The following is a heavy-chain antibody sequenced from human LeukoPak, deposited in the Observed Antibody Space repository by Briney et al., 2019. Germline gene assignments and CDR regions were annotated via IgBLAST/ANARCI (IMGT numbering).Heavy chain of an antibody. CDR2: IYTSGST. V-gene: IGHV4-4*09. CDR1: GGSISSYY. J-gene: IGHJ4*02. D-gene: IGHD1-14*01. Sequence: SETLSLTCTVSGGSISSYYWSWIRQPPGKGLEWIGYIYTSGSTNYNPSLKSRVTISVDTSKNQFSLKLSSVTAADTAVYCCARCNPYFDYWGQGTLVTVSS. CDR3: ARCNPYFDY.